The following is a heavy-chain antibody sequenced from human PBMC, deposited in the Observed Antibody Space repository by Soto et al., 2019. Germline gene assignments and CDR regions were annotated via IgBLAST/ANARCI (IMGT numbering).Heavy chain of an antibody. V-gene: IGHV1-46*01. CDR2: INPSGGST. J-gene: IGHJ4*02. CDR1: GYTFTSYY. CDR3: AIDPGYYDSSGYPKRPPFDY. Sequence: ASVKVSCKASGYTFTSYYMHWVRQAPGQGLEWMGIINPSGGSTSYAQKFQGRVTMTRDTSTSTVYMELSSLRSEDTAVYYCAIDPGYYDSSGYPKRPPFDYWGQGTLVTVSS. D-gene: IGHD3-22*01.